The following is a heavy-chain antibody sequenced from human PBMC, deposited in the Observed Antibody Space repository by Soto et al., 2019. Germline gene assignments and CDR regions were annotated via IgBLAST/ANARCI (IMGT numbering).Heavy chain of an antibody. CDR2: INPSGGST. J-gene: IGHJ6*02. D-gene: IGHD2-2*01. CDR1: GYTFTSYY. Sequence: ASVKVSWKASGYTFTSYYMHWVRQAPGQGLEWMGIINPSGGSTSYAQKFQGRVTMTRDTSTSTVYMELSSLRSEDTAVYYCARDDVSTSCYSAFCYHYGMAVWGQGTTVTVSS. V-gene: IGHV1-46*03. CDR3: ARDDVSTSCYSAFCYHYGMAV.